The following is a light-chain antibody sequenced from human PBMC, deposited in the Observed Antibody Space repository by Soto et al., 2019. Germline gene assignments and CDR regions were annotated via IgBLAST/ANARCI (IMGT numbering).Light chain of an antibody. V-gene: IGKV1-8*01. CDR1: QGISSY. CDR3: QQYYSYPYT. J-gene: IGKJ2*01. Sequence: AIRMTQSPSSLSASTGDRVTITCRASQGISSYLAWYQQKPGKAPKLLIYAASTLQSGVPSRFSGSGSGTDCTLTISCLQSEDFATYNCQQYYSYPYTFGQGTKLEIK. CDR2: AAS.